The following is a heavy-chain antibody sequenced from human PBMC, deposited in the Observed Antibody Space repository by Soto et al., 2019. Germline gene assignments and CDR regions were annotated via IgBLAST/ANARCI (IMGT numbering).Heavy chain of an antibody. Sequence: GGSLRLSCVASGFTFSSYAMSWVRQAPGKGLEWVSTIVGSGGSTYYADSVKGRFTISRDNSKNTLVLQMYSLRAEDTAVYHCAKVVLVSATLQAFDIWGQGTMVTVSS. D-gene: IGHD2-21*02. V-gene: IGHV3-23*01. CDR2: IVGSGGST. CDR3: AKVVLVSATLQAFDI. J-gene: IGHJ3*02. CDR1: GFTFSSYA.